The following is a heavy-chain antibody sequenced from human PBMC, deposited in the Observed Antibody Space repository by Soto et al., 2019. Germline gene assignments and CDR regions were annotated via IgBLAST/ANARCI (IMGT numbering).Heavy chain of an antibody. D-gene: IGHD3-22*01. CDR3: AKGNYYDSSGSDY. V-gene: IGHV3-23*01. CDR2: ISGSGGST. CDR1: GFTFSSYA. Sequence: GGSLRLSCAASGFTFSSYAMSWVRQAPGKGLEWVSAISGSGGSTYYADSVKGRFTISGDNSKNTLYLQMNSLRAEDTAVYYCAKGNYYDSSGSDYWGQGTLDIVSS. J-gene: IGHJ4*02.